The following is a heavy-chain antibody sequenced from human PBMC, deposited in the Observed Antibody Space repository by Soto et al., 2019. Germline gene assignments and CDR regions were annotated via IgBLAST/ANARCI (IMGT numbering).Heavy chain of an antibody. J-gene: IGHJ4*02. D-gene: IGHD1-7*01. V-gene: IGHV4-4*07. Sequence: SETLSLTCTVSGDSISTNYWSWIRQSAERGLEWIGRISGTGTTSYIPSLKSRITLSVDTSKNQFSLNLKSVTAADTAVYYCASRDPGTSVEYWGQGTLVTVCS. CDR3: ASRDPGTSVEY. CDR2: ISGTGTT. CDR1: GDSISTNY.